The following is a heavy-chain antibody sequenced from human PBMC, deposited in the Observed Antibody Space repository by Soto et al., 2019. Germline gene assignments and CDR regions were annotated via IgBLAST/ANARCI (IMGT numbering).Heavy chain of an antibody. CDR3: ATFPGWLGEGSGGLDV. D-gene: IGHD3-10*01. Sequence: EASVKVSCKASGYTFTTFGISWVRQAPGQGLEWVGWISANNGNTKYSQKFQGRVSLTTETSASTAYMELRSLRSDDTAVYYCATFPGWLGEGSGGLDVWGLGATVTVSS. CDR2: ISANNGNT. V-gene: IGHV1-18*01. CDR1: GYTFTTFG. J-gene: IGHJ6*02.